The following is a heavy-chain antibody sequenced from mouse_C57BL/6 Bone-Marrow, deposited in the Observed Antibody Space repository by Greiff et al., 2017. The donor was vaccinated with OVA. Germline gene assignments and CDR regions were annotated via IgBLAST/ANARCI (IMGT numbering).Heavy chain of an antibody. J-gene: IGHJ2*01. CDR2: IYPGDGDT. CDR3: ARHEDGYYASYFDY. CDR1: GYAFSSSW. Sequence: VKLQESGPELVKPGASVKISCKASGYAFSSSWMNWVKQRPGKGLEWIGRIYPGDGDTNYNGKFKGKATLTADKSSSTAYMQLSSLTSEDSAVXFCARHEDGYYASYFDYWGQGTTLTVSS. D-gene: IGHD2-3*01. V-gene: IGHV1-82*01.